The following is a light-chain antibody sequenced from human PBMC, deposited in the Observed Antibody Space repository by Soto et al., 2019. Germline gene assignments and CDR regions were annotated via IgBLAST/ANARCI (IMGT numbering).Light chain of an antibody. CDR3: QQYNNWPRT. CDR2: GAS. CDR1: QSVGTN. V-gene: IGKV3-15*01. J-gene: IGKJ1*01. Sequence: EVVMTQSPGTLSVSLGESATLSCRASQSVGTNLAWYQQRPGQAPRLLVYGASTRASGIPPRFSGSGSGTDFTLTISRLEPEDFAVYYCQQYNNWPRTFGQGTKVDIK.